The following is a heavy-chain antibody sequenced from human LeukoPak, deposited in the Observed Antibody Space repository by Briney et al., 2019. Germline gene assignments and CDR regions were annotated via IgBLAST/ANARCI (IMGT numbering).Heavy chain of an antibody. Sequence: SETLSLTCTVSGGSISSYYWSWIRQPPGKGLEYIGYIYYSGSTNYNPSPKSRLTISVDTSKNQFSLKLSSVTAADTAVYYCAREGGTGGNFDYWGQGTLVTVSS. CDR2: IYYSGST. V-gene: IGHV4-59*12. CDR3: AREGGTGGNFDY. CDR1: GGSISSYY. D-gene: IGHD4-23*01. J-gene: IGHJ4*02.